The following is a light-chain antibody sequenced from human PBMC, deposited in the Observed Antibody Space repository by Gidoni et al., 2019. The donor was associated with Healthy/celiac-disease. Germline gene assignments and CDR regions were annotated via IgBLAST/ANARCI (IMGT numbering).Light chain of an antibody. J-gene: IGKJ2*01. CDR2: GAS. CDR1: QSVSSN. Sequence: EIVMTQSPATLSVSPGERATLSCRASQSVSSNLAWYQQKPGQAPRLLIYGASTRATGIPARFSGSGSGTEFTLTISSLPSEDFAVYYCQQYNTWPTFGQGTKLEIK. CDR3: QQYNTWPT. V-gene: IGKV3-15*01.